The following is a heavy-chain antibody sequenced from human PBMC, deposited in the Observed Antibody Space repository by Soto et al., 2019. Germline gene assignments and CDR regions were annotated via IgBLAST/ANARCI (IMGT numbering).Heavy chain of an antibody. D-gene: IGHD2-15*01. V-gene: IGHV5-51*01. CDR2: IYPGDSDT. Sequence: GESLKISCKGSGYSFTSYWIGWVRQMPGKGLEWMGIIYPGDSDTRYSPSFQGQATISADKSISTAYLQWSSLKASDTAMYYCARGFNCSGGSCYSWFDPWGQGTLVTVSS. CDR1: GYSFTSYW. J-gene: IGHJ5*02. CDR3: ARGFNCSGGSCYSWFDP.